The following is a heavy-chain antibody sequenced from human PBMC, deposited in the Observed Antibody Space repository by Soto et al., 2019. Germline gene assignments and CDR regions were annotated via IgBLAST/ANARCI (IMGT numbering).Heavy chain of an antibody. CDR2: ISGSGVST. Sequence: GGSLRLSCAASGFTFSSYAMSWVRQAPGKGLEWVSAISGSGVSTYYADSVKGRFTISRDNSKNTLYLQMNSLRAEDTAVYYCAKVGPYDFWSGDGMFDPWGQGTLVTVSS. V-gene: IGHV3-23*01. CDR3: AKVGPYDFWSGDGMFDP. CDR1: GFTFSSYA. J-gene: IGHJ5*02. D-gene: IGHD3-3*01.